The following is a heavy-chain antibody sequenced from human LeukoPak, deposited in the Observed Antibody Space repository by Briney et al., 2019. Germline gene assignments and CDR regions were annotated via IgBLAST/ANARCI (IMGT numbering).Heavy chain of an antibody. CDR3: ARDVTGAAYFDY. D-gene: IGHD1-14*01. CDR2: IYHSGST. J-gene: IGHJ4*02. CDR1: GGSISSGGYY. V-gene: IGHV4-30-2*01. Sequence: SETLSLTCTVSGGSISSGGYYWSWIRQPPGKGLEWIGYIYHSGSTYYNPSLKSRVTISVNRSKNQFSLKLSSVTAADTAVYYCARDVTGAAYFDYWGQGTLVTVTS.